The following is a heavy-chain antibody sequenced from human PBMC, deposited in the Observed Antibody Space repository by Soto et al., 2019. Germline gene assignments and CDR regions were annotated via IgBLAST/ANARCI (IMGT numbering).Heavy chain of an antibody. V-gene: IGHV1-8*01. D-gene: IGHD2-8*01. J-gene: IGHJ4*02. Sequence: QVQLVQSGAEVRTPGASVKVSCKASGYTFTSYDINWVRQATGQGPEWMGWMNPDSGHTGYVQKFQGRVTMTRNTAISTAYMELSSLRSEDTAVYYCARSGAGSNVSFDYWGQGTLVTVSS. CDR3: ARSGAGSNVSFDY. CDR1: GYTFTSYD. CDR2: MNPDSGHT.